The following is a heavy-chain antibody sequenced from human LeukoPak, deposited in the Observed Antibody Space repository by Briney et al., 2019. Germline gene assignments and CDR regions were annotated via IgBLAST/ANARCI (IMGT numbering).Heavy chain of an antibody. V-gene: IGHV3-72*01. D-gene: IGHD1-26*01. CDR1: GFTFSDHY. CDR3: ARVKVEWELLQIAFDI. J-gene: IGHJ3*02. Sequence: GGSLRLSCAASGFTFSDHYMDWVRQPPGKGPEWVGRTRNRANSYTAEYAASVKGRFTISRDDSKNSLYLQMNSLKTEDTAVYCCARVKVEWELLQIAFDIWGQGTMVTVSS. CDR2: TRNRANSYTA.